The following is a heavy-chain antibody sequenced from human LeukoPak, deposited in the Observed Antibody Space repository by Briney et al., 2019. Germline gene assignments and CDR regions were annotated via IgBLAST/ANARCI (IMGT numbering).Heavy chain of an antibody. CDR3: ARDGYSSGWCYYYYYGMDV. D-gene: IGHD6-19*01. CDR1: GGSFSGYY. J-gene: IGHJ6*02. V-gene: IGHV4-34*01. Sequence: SETLSLTCAVYGGSFSGYYWSWIRQPPGKGLEWIGEINHSGSTNYNPSLKSRVTISVDTSKNQFSLKLSSVTAADTAVYYCARDGYSSGWCYYYYYGMDVWGQGTTVTVSS. CDR2: INHSGST.